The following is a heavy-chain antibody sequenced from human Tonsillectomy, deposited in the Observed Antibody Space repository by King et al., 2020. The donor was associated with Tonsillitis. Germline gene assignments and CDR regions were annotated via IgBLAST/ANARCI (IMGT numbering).Heavy chain of an antibody. CDR2: ISYDVSNK. CDR3: ARELTIFGVVPPDY. Sequence: VQLVESGGGVVQPGRSLRLSCAASVFTFGTYAMHWVRQAPGKGLECVAVISYDVSNKYDADSVKGRFTISRDNSKNTLYLQMNSLRADDTAVYYCARELTIFGVVPPDYWGQGTLVTVSS. D-gene: IGHD3-3*01. V-gene: IGHV3-30-3*01. CDR1: VFTFGTYA. J-gene: IGHJ4*02.